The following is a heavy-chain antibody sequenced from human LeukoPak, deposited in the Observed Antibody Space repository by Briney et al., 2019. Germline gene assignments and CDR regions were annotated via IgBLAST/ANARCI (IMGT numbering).Heavy chain of an antibody. CDR1: GFTFSSYG. J-gene: IGHJ4*02. CDR3: AKDRGGEPGIDY. D-gene: IGHD7-27*01. Sequence: SGGSLRLSCAASGFTFSSYGMHWVRQAPGKGLEWVAFIRYDGSNKYYADSVKGRFTISRDNSKNTLFLQMNTLRAEDTAVYYCAKDRGGEPGIDYGGQGTLVTDSS. V-gene: IGHV3-30*02. CDR2: IRYDGSNK.